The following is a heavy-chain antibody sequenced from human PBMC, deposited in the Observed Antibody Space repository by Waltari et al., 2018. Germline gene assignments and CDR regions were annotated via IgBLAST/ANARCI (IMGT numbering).Heavy chain of an antibody. CDR3: ARDSSSWFGNWFDP. V-gene: IGHV4-38-2*02. CDR1: GYSISNGFY. CDR2: IDHTGNT. Sequence: GLVKSSETLSLTCAVSGYSISNGFYWGWIRQTPGKGLEWIGSIDHTGNTYCNPSLESRVTISIDTSKNQCFLRLTSVTAADTAVYYCARDSSSWFGNWFDPWGQGTLVTVSS. J-gene: IGHJ5*02. D-gene: IGHD3-10*01.